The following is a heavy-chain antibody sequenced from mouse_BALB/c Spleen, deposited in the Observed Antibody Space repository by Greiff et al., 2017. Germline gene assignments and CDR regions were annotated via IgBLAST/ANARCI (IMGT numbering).Heavy chain of an antibody. CDR2: IRNKANGYTT. D-gene: IGHD2-3*01. CDR3: ARDRGDGYPWFAY. Sequence: EVMLVESGGGLVQPGGSLRLSCATSGFTFTDYYMSWVRQPPGKALEWLGFIRNKANGYTTEYSASVKGRFTISRDNSQSILYLQMNTLRAEDSATYYCARDRGDGYPWFAYWGQGTLVTVSA. V-gene: IGHV7-3*02. J-gene: IGHJ3*01. CDR1: GFTFTDYY.